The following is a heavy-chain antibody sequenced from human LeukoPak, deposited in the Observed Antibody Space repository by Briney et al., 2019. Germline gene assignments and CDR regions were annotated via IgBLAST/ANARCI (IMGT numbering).Heavy chain of an antibody. Sequence: PSETLSLTCTVSGGSISSGDYYWSWIRQPPGKGLEWIGYIYYSGSTYYNPSLKSRVTISVDTSKNQISLNLSSVTAADTAVYYCASFYQAYYFDYWGQGTLVTVSS. CDR2: IYYSGST. CDR3: ASFYQAYYFDY. J-gene: IGHJ4*02. CDR1: GGSISSGDYY. V-gene: IGHV4-30-4*01. D-gene: IGHD2-21*01.